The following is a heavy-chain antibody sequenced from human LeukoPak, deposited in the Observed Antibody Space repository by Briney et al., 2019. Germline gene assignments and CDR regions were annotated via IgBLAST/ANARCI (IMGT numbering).Heavy chain of an antibody. J-gene: IGHJ4*02. CDR2: IRSDGRNK. CDR3: TSGYIGYDKTYYFGY. CDR1: AFTFSNHG. V-gene: IGHV3-30*02. D-gene: IGHD5-12*01. Sequence: PGGSLRLSCAASAFTFSNHGMHWVRQAPGKGLEWVAFIRSDGRNKYYADSARGRFTISRDNSKNTLYLQMNSLRAEDTAVYFCTSGYIGYDKTYYFGYWGQGTLVTVSS.